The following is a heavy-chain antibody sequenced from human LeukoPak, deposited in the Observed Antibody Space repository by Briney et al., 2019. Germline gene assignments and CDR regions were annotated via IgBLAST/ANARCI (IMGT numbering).Heavy chain of an antibody. V-gene: IGHV3-48*03. D-gene: IGHD6-19*01. Sequence: GGSLRLSCAASGFTFSSYEMNWVRQAPGKGLEWVSYISSTGSTIYYADSVKGRFTISRDNAKNSLYLQMNSLRAEDTAVYYCARASSGWYNWFDPWGQGTLVTVSS. CDR3: ARASSGWYNWFDP. CDR2: ISSTGSTI. CDR1: GFTFSSYE. J-gene: IGHJ5*02.